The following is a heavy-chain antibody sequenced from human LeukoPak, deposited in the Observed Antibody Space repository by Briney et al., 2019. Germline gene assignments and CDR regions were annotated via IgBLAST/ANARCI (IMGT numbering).Heavy chain of an antibody. J-gene: IGHJ6*03. CDR3: ARTTEGYCRGRSCYSYYYYMDV. CDR2: IYYSGNT. Sequence: PSETLSLTCTVSGDSISSYYWSWIRQPPGKGLEWIGYIYYSGNTNYNPSLKSRVTVSVDTSKNQFSLKLSSVTAADTAVYYCARTTEGYCRGRSCYSYYYYMDVWGKGTTVTVSS. V-gene: IGHV4-59*01. D-gene: IGHD2-15*01. CDR1: GDSISSYY.